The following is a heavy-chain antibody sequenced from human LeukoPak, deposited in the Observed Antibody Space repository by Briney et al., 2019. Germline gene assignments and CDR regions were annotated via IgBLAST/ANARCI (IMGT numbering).Heavy chain of an antibody. J-gene: IGHJ4*02. Sequence: GGSLRLSCAASGFTFSNYAMNWVRQAPGKGLEWVSAISGSGGSPYYADSVKGRFTISRGNSKNTLYLQMNSLRAEDTAVYYCAKVGVVAYSIYHYIDSWGQGTLVTVSS. CDR1: GFTFSNYA. CDR3: AKVGVVAYSIYHYIDS. D-gene: IGHD5-12*01. CDR2: ISGSGGSP. V-gene: IGHV3-23*01.